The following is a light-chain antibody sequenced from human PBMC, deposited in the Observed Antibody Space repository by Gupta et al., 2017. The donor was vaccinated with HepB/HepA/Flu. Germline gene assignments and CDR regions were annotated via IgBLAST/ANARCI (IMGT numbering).Light chain of an antibody. CDR3: QQYGRSPRYT. V-gene: IGKV3-20*01. CDR2: GAS. CDR1: QSVTSTY. Sequence: EIVLTQSPDTLSLSPGERATLSCRASQSVTSTYLAWYQQKPGQAPRLLIYGASTRATGIPDRFSGSGSGTDLTLTISRLEPEDFALYYCQQYGRSPRYTFGQGTKLE. J-gene: IGKJ2*01.